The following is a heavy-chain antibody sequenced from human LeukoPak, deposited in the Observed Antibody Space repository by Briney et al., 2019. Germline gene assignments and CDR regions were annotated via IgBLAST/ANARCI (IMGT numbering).Heavy chain of an antibody. CDR1: GFTFSDYY. J-gene: IGHJ4*02. D-gene: IGHD3/OR15-3a*01. V-gene: IGHV3-7*01. Sequence: PGGSLRLSCAASGFTFSDYYMSWIRQAPGKGLEWVANIKPDGSEEYYVDSVKGRFIVSRDNAKNSLYLEMNNLRVEDTAVYYCASTSWTGYDYWGQGTLVTVSS. CDR3: ASTSWTGYDY. CDR2: IKPDGSEE.